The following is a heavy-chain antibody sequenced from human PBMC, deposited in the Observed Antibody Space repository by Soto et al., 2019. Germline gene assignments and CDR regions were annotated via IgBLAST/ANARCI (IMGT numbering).Heavy chain of an antibody. J-gene: IGHJ6*04. CDR1: GGSIGSNNYY. Sequence: PSETLSLTCTVSGGSIGSNNYYWAWIRQPPGKGLEWIGSIYYTGSTYYNPSLKSRVTISVDRSKNQFSLKLSSVTAADTAVYYCARGLLKAIFGVVGVWGKGTTVTVSS. CDR2: IYYTGST. V-gene: IGHV4-39*07. D-gene: IGHD3-3*01. CDR3: ARGLLKAIFGVVGV.